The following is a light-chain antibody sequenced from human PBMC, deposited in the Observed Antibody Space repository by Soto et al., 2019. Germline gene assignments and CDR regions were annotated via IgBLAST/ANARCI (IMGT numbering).Light chain of an antibody. Sequence: EIVLTQALGTLFLSPGERATLSCRASQSVSSSYLAWYQQKPGQAPRLLIYGASSRATGIPDRFSGSGSGTDFTLTISRLEPEDFAVYYCQQYGSSPITFGQGTRMEIK. CDR3: QQYGSSPIT. V-gene: IGKV3-20*01. CDR1: QSVSSSY. J-gene: IGKJ5*01. CDR2: GAS.